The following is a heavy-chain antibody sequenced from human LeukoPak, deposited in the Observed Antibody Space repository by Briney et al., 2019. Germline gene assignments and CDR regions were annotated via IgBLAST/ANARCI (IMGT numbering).Heavy chain of an antibody. V-gene: IGHV3-21*01. CDR1: GFTFSSYS. CDR3: ARAEGQWGLPDY. Sequence: GGSLRLSCAASGFTFSSYSMNWVRQALGKGLEWVSCISSSSYIYYADSVKGRFTISRDNAKNSLYLQMNSLRAEDTAVYYCARAEGQWGLPDYWGQGTLVTVSS. J-gene: IGHJ4*02. D-gene: IGHD1-26*01. CDR2: ISSSSYI.